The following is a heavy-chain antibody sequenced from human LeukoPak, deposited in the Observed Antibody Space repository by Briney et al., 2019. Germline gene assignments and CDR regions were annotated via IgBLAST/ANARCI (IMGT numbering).Heavy chain of an antibody. CDR3: ARVDCSGGSCYSRPYNY. CDR2: IIPILGIA. CDR1: GGTFSSYA. D-gene: IGHD2-15*01. J-gene: IGHJ4*02. V-gene: IGHV1-69*04. Sequence: SVKVSCKASGGTFSSYAISWVRQAPGQGLEWMGRIIPILGIANYAQKFQGRVTMTRDTSTSTVYMELSSLRSEDTAVYYCARVDCSGGSCYSRPYNYWGQGTLVTVSS.